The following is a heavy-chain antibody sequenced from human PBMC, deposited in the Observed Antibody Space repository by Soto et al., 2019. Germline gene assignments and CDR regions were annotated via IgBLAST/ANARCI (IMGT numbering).Heavy chain of an antibody. V-gene: IGHV4-4*01. J-gene: IGHJ5*02. D-gene: IGHD3-10*01. Sequence: PSETLSLTCAVSGGSISSSNWWSWVRQPPGKGLGWIGEIYHSGSTNYNPSLKSRVTISVDKSKNQFSLKLSTVTAADTAVYCCARARIGGYYKAIDPWGQGTLVTVSS. CDR3: ARARIGGYYKAIDP. CDR1: GGSISSSNW. CDR2: IYHSGST.